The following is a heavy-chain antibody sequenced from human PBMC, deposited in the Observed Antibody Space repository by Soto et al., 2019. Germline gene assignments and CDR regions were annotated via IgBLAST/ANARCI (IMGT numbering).Heavy chain of an antibody. CDR1: GGSFSGYY. CDR2: INHSGST. D-gene: IGHD3-10*01. V-gene: IGHV4-34*01. Sequence: LSLTCAVYGGSFSGYYWSWIRQPPGKGLEWIGEINHSGSTNYNPSLKSRVTISVDTSKNQFSLKLSSVTAADTAVYYCAREYGSGKNYYYYYYMDVWGKGTTVTVSS. CDR3: AREYGSGKNYYYYYYMDV. J-gene: IGHJ6*03.